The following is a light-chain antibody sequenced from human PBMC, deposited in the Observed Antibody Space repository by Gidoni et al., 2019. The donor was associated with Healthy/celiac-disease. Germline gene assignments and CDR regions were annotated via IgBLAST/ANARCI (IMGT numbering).Light chain of an antibody. CDR1: NIGGKS. Sequence: SYVLTQPPSVSVAPGKTAIITCGGNNIGGKSVHWYQQKQGQAPVLVIYYDSDRTSGIPERFSGSNSGNPATLTISWVEAGDEADYYFQVLDTTSDHVVFGGGTTLTVL. V-gene: IGLV3-21*04. CDR2: YDS. CDR3: QVLDTTSDHVV. J-gene: IGLJ2*01.